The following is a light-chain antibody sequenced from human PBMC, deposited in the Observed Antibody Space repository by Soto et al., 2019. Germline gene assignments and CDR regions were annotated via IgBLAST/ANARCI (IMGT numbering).Light chain of an antibody. CDR1: SSDVGGHND. J-gene: IGLJ3*02. Sequence: QSALTQPRSVSGSPGQSVAISCTGTSSDVGGHNDVSWYQQHPGKAPKLVIYDVTKRPSGVPDRFSGSKSGNTASLTISGLQAEDEADYYCCSYEGSSWVFGGGTKLTVL. CDR3: CSYEGSSWV. V-gene: IGLV2-11*01. CDR2: DVT.